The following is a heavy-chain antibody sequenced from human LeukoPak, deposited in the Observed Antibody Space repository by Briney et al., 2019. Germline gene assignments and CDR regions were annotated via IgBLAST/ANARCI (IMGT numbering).Heavy chain of an antibody. J-gene: IGHJ3*02. CDR3: ARRPYYDFWSGYFPRAFDI. D-gene: IGHD3-3*01. CDR2: IYYSGST. Sequence: SETLSLTCTVSGGSLSSSSYYWGWIRQPPGKGLEWIGSIYYSGSTYYNPSLKSRVTISVDTSKNQFSLKLSSVTAADTAVYYCARRPYYDFWSGYFPRAFDIWGQGTMVTASS. CDR1: GGSLSSSSYY. V-gene: IGHV4-39*01.